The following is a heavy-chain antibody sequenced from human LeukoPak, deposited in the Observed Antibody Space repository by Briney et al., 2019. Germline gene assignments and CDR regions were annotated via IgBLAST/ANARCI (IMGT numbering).Heavy chain of an antibody. J-gene: IGHJ6*02. CDR2: IYYSGST. CDR1: GGSISSHY. V-gene: IGHV4-59*11. CDR3: ARVMEGDYGAMDV. Sequence: SETLSLTCTVSGGSISSHYWSWIRQPPGKGLEWIGYIYYSGSTNYNPSLKSRVTISVDTSKNQFSLKLSSVTSADTAVYFCARVMEGDYGAMDVWGQGTTVTVSS. D-gene: IGHD3-3*01.